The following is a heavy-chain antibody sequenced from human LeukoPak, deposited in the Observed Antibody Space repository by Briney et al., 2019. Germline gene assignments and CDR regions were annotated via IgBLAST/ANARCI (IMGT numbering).Heavy chain of an antibody. Sequence: SAKVSCKASGGTFSSYAISWVRQAPGQGLEWMGGIIPIFGTANYAQKFQGRVTITADESTSTAYMELSSLRSEDTAVYYCARSNPDYYYGMDVWGQGTTVTVSS. D-gene: IGHD1-14*01. J-gene: IGHJ6*02. CDR1: GGTFSSYA. V-gene: IGHV1-69*13. CDR2: IIPIFGTA. CDR3: ARSNPDYYYGMDV.